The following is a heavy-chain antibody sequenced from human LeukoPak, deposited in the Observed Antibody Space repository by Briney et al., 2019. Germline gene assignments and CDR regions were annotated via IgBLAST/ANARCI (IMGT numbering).Heavy chain of an antibody. CDR3: ARDLGADGYNLRNWFDP. CDR1: GGSISSGAYY. V-gene: IGHV4-31*03. J-gene: IGHJ5*02. Sequence: SETLSLTCTVSGGSISSGAYYWSWIRQHPGKGLEWIGYISYSGSTYYNPSLKSRVTISVDMSKSQFSLKLSSVTAADTAVYYCARDLGADGYNLRNWFDPWGQGTLVTVSS. D-gene: IGHD5-24*01. CDR2: ISYSGST.